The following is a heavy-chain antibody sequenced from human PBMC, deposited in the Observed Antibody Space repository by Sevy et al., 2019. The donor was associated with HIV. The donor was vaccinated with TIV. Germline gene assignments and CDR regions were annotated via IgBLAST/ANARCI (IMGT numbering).Heavy chain of an antibody. CDR2: IIPMFGTA. CDR1: GGTFSSYA. Sequence: ASVKVSCKASGGTFSSYAISWVRQAPGQGLEWMGGIIPMFGTANYALKFQGRVTITADESTSTAYMELSSLRSEDTAVYYCARGDSSSSNNWFDPWGQGTLVTVSS. D-gene: IGHD6-6*01. J-gene: IGHJ5*02. V-gene: IGHV1-69*13. CDR3: ARGDSSSSNNWFDP.